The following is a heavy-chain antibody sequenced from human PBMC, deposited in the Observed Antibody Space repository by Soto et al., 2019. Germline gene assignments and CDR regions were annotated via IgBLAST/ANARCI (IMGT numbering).Heavy chain of an antibody. CDR3: ARAPGGVIRLGGFIVMQTWFDP. V-gene: IGHV4-31*02. J-gene: IGHJ5*02. D-gene: IGHD3-16*02. CDR2: IYYSGST. Sequence: SETLSLTWTVSGGSISSGGYYWSWIRQHPGKGLEWIGYIYYSGSTYYNPSLKSRVTISVDTSKNQFSLKLSSVTAADTAVYYWARAPGGVIRLGGFIVMQTWFDPGGQETRVTVSS. CDR1: GGSISSGGYY.